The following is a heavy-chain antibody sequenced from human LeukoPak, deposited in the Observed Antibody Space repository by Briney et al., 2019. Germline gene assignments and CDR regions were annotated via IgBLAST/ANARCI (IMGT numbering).Heavy chain of an antibody. CDR2: IYTSGTI. V-gene: IGHV4-61*02. D-gene: IGHD6-13*01. CDR1: GGSISSSNYY. CDR3: ARASGYSSSWYYFDY. Sequence: PSETLSLTCTVSGGSISSSNYYWSWIRQPAGTALEWIGRIYTSGTITYNPSLKSRVTMSVDTSKNQFSLKLSSVTAADTAVYYCARASGYSSSWYYFDYWGQGTLVTVSS. J-gene: IGHJ4*02.